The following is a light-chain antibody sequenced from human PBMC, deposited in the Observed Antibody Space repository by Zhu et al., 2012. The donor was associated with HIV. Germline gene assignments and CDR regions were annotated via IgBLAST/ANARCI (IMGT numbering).Light chain of an antibody. Sequence: EVVLTQSPVTLSVSPGERATLSCRASQSVSSNLAWYQQKPGQAPRLLIYGASTRATGIPARFSGSGSGTQSTLTISSMQSEDFAAYYCQHYNNWPTFGQGTKVEI. V-gene: IGKV3-15*01. CDR1: QSVSSN. J-gene: IGKJ1*01. CDR3: QHYNNWPT. CDR2: GAS.